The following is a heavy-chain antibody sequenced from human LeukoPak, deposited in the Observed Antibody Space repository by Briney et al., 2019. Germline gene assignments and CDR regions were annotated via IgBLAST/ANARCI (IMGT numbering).Heavy chain of an antibody. V-gene: IGHV3-48*03. D-gene: IGHD4-17*01. CDR3: AREDHYDDYGGDHDDAFDI. CDR2: ISSSGSTI. J-gene: IGHJ3*02. Sequence: GGSLRLSCAASGFTFSSYEMNWVRQAPGKGLEWVSYISSSGSTIYYADSVKGRFTISRDNAKNSPYLQMNSLRAEDTAVYYCAREDHYDDYGGDHDDAFDIWGQGTMVTVSS. CDR1: GFTFSSYE.